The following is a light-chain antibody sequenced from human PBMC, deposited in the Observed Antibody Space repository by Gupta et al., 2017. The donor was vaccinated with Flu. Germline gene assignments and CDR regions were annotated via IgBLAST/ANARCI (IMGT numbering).Light chain of an antibody. V-gene: IGLV2-14*01. J-gene: IGLJ1*01. Sequence: QSALTQPASVSGSPGQSITISCTGTSRDVGGYDYVSWYQQHPGKAPQLIIFEVSNRPSGVSKRFSCSKAGPTAFLTISVLHAEDEADYCCSSYTSSSTYVFGTGTKVTVL. CDR1: SRDVGGYDY. CDR2: EVS. CDR3: SSYTSSSTYV.